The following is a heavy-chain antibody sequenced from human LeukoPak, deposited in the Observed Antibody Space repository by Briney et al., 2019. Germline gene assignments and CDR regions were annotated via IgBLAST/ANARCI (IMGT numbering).Heavy chain of an antibody. J-gene: IGHJ6*03. CDR3: AKATNYYYMDV. CDR1: GFTFRSYG. CDR2: IRSDETDK. Sequence: PGGSLRLSCAASGFTFRSYGMHWVRQATGKGLEWVAFIRSDETDKYYADSVKGRFTISRDNSKNTLYLQMSSLRAEDTAVYYCAKATNYYYMDVWGKGTTVTVSS. V-gene: IGHV3-30*02.